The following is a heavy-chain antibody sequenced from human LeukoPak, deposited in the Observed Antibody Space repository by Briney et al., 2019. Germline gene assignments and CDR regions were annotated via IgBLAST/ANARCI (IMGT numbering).Heavy chain of an antibody. CDR1: GYTFTDYY. CDR2: INPNSGVT. Sequence: ASVKVSCKASGYTFTDYYIHWVRQAPGQGLEWMGWINPNSGVTNYAQRFQGRVTMTSGTSISTAYMELSRLRSDDTAVYYCARGDYDILTGYGNCWGQGTLVTVSS. CDR3: ARGDYDILTGYGNC. J-gene: IGHJ4*02. D-gene: IGHD3-9*01. V-gene: IGHV1-2*02.